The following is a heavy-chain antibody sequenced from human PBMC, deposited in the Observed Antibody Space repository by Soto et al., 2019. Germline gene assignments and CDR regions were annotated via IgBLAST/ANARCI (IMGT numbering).Heavy chain of an antibody. J-gene: IGHJ6*02. CDR1: GFTFSSYG. CDR3: TKRRNVLRFLEWSSGMEV. Sequence: LRLSCAAPGFTFSSYGMHWVRQAPGKGLEWVAFISHDGSNKYYGDSMKGRIAMSRDNSKSTLYLQMSSLRAEDTAVYYCTKRRNVLRFLEWSSGMEVWGQGTTVTV. CDR2: ISHDGSNK. D-gene: IGHD3-3*01. V-gene: IGHV3-30*18.